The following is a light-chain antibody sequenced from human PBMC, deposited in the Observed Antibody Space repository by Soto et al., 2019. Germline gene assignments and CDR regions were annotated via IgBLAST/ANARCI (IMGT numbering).Light chain of an antibody. V-gene: IGKV3-11*01. CDR3: QQRSNWPLIT. Sequence: EIVLTQSPATLSLSPGERATLSCRASQSVSSYLAWYQQKPGQAPRLLIYDASNRATGISARFSGSGSGTDFTPPISTLEPEDFAVYYCQQRSNWPLITFGQGTRLEMK. CDR1: QSVSSY. CDR2: DAS. J-gene: IGKJ5*01.